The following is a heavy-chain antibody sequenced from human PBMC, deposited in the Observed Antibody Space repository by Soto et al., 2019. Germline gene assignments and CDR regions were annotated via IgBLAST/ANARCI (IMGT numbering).Heavy chain of an antibody. V-gene: IGHV1-69*02. D-gene: IGHD2-2*01. CDR3: ARGGAVVVPGAVDRHNWFDP. CDR1: GGTFSSYS. CDR2: VSPILGLA. J-gene: IGHJ5*02. Sequence: QVQLVQSGAEVKKPGSSVKVSCEASGGTFSSYSFSWVRQAPGQGLEWMGRVSPILGLANYAQKFQGRATICADKSTSTVYMEMSSLRSEDTAVYYCARGGAVVVPGAVDRHNWFDPWGQGTLVTVSS.